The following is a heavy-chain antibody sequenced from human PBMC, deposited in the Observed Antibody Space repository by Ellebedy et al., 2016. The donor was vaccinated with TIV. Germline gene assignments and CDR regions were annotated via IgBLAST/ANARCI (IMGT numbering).Heavy chain of an antibody. CDR3: ARDPALPRGRFDT. J-gene: IGHJ5*02. CDR2: VYYSGSP. Sequence: MPSETLSLTCGVSGGSVSNTRYYWAWIRQPPGKGLEWIGSVYYSGSPYYNPSFKSRVTLSADTSKNQFSLNLSSVTAADTAVYYCARDPALPRGRFDTWGQGTLVTVSS. CDR1: GGSVSNTRYY. V-gene: IGHV4-39*02.